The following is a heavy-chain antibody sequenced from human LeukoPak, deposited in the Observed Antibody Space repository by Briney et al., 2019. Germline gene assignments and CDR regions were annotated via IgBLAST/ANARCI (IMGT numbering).Heavy chain of an antibody. CDR1: GFTFRIHW. CDR2: LKSDGTNT. D-gene: IGHD4-11*01. CDR3: AREDYNDDGWYFDL. J-gene: IGHJ2*01. Sequence: PGGSLRLSCAASGFTFRIHWMHWVRQAPGRGLVWVARLKSDGTNTTYADPVKGRFTISRDNAKNTLYLQMNSLRAEDTAVYYCAREDYNDDGWYFDLWGRGTLVTVSS. V-gene: IGHV3-74*01.